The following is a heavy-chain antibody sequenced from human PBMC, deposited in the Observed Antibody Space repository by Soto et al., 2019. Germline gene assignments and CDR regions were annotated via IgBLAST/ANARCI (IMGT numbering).Heavy chain of an antibody. V-gene: IGHV3-30*18. J-gene: IGHJ4*02. D-gene: IGHD1-20*01. CDR3: AKEFHSWNYFDY. CDR1: GFTFSSSG. CDR2: ISYGGSNK. Sequence: HPGGSLRLSCAASGFTFSSSGMHWVRQAPGKGLEWVAVISYGGSNKFYADSVKGRFTISRDNFRNTLYLQMNSLRAEDTAVYYCAKEFHSWNYFDYWGQGTLVTVS.